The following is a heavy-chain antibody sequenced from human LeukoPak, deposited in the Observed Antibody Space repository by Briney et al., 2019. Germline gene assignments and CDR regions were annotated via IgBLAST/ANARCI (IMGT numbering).Heavy chain of an antibody. Sequence: PGGSLRLSCAASGFTFSSYSMNWVRQAPGKGLEWVSYICNSSSTIYYADSVKGRFTISRDNSKNTLYLQMNSLRAEDTAVYYCTREAKYNSSPTTDYWGEGTLVTVSS. CDR2: ICNSSSTI. J-gene: IGHJ4*02. CDR1: GFTFSSYS. V-gene: IGHV3-48*01. D-gene: IGHD6-6*01. CDR3: TREAKYNSSPTTDY.